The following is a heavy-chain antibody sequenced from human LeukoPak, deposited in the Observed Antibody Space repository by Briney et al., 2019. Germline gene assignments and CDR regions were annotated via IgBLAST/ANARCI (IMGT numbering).Heavy chain of an antibody. Sequence: GGSLRLSCAASGFTFSSYGMSWVRQAPGKGLEWVSAISGRGGSTYYADSVKGRFTISRDNSKNTMYLQMNSLRAEETAVYYCAKNGEWGYSDSSGYFDYWGQGTLVTVSS. CDR1: GFTFSSYG. CDR3: AKNGEWGYSDSSGYFDY. CDR2: ISGRGGST. D-gene: IGHD3-22*01. J-gene: IGHJ4*02. V-gene: IGHV3-23*01.